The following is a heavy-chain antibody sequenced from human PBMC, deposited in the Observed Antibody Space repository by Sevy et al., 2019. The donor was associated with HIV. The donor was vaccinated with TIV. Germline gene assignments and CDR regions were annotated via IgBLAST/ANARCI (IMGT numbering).Heavy chain of an antibody. CDR1: GFTFSNYG. D-gene: IGHD1-26*01. J-gene: IGHJ3*01. CDR3: AKGSKATDSAFDL. Sequence: GGSLRLSCAASGFTFSNYGMHWVRQAPGKGLEWVAVVSYDGSTKYYADFVKGRFTISRDNSKNTVHLQMNTLRTEDTAVFYCAKGSKATDSAFDLWGQGTMVTVSS. CDR2: VSYDGSTK. V-gene: IGHV3-30*18.